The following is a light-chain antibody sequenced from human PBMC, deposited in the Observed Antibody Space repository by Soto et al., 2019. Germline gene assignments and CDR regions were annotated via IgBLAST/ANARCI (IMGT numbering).Light chain of an antibody. Sequence: EIVLTQSPATLSLSPGERATLSCRASQTVRNNLAWYQQRPGQAPRLLIYDASSRATGIPARFSGSGSGTDFTLTISSLEPEDFAVYYCQQSYGTPITFGQGTRLEIK. V-gene: IGKV3-11*01. CDR3: QQSYGTPIT. CDR1: QTVRNN. CDR2: DAS. J-gene: IGKJ5*01.